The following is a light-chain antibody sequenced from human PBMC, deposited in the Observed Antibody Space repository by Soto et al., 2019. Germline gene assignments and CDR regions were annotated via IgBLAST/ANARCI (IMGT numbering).Light chain of an antibody. Sequence: EIVLTQSPGTLSLSPGERATLSRRASQSVSSSYLAWYQQKPGQAPRLLIYGASSRADGIPHRFSGSGFGTDFTLTISKVEPEDFAVYYCQQYGTPRSVNFGQGTRLEIK. CDR3: QQYGTPRSVN. V-gene: IGKV3-20*01. J-gene: IGKJ5*01. CDR2: GAS. CDR1: QSVSSSY.